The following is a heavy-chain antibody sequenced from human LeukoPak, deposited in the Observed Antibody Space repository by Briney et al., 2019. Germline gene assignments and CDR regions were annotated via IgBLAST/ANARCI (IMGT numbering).Heavy chain of an antibody. V-gene: IGHV3-21*01. D-gene: IGHD5-18*01. J-gene: IGHJ4*02. CDR2: ISSSSSYI. CDR1: GFTFSSYS. CDR3: AKENVDTAMVFDY. Sequence: GGSLRLSCAASGFTFSSYSMNWVRQAPGKGLEWVSSISSSSSYIYYADSVKGRFTISRDNAKNSLYLQMNSLRAEDTAVYYCAKENVDTAMVFDYWGQGTLVTVSS.